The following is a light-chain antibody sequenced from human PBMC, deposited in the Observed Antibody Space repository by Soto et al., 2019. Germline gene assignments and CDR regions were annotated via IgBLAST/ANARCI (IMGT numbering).Light chain of an antibody. CDR2: AAS. J-gene: IGKJ4*01. Sequence: DIQMTQSPSSLSASVGDRVTITCRASQTISRYLNWYQQKPGKAPDLLISAASSRESGVPSRFSGSGYGTDFTLTISNLQPEDFATYYCQQIHSSPLTFGGGTKVEI. CDR3: QQIHSSPLT. V-gene: IGKV1-39*01. CDR1: QTISRY.